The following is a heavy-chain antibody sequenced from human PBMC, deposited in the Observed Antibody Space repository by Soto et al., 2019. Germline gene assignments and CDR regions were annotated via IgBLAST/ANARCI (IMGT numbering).Heavy chain of an antibody. V-gene: IGHV3-11*01. CDR2: ISGSAGTI. Sequence: GGSLSLSCAASGFTFSDYYMTWIRQAPGKGLEWISYISGSAGTIKYTDSVKGRFTISRDNAKNSLFLQMNSLRVEDTAVYYCSRGGNCTGTTCYANWFDPWGQGTLVTVSS. CDR3: SRGGNCTGTTCYANWFDP. D-gene: IGHD2-2*01. J-gene: IGHJ5*02. CDR1: GFTFSDYY.